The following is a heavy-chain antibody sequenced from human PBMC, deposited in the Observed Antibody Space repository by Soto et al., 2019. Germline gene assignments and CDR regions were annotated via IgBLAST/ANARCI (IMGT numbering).Heavy chain of an antibody. J-gene: IGHJ5*02. D-gene: IGHD3-22*01. CDR1: GGTFSSYA. Sequence: QVQLVQSGAEVKKPGSSVKVSCKASGGTFSSYAITWVRQAPGQGLEWMGGIIPIFGTANYAQKFQGRVTITADESTSTAYMELSSLRSEYTAVYYCARDRGPSSGYYPYWLDPWGQGTLVTVSS. V-gene: IGHV1-69*12. CDR2: IIPIFGTA. CDR3: ARDRGPSSGYYPYWLDP.